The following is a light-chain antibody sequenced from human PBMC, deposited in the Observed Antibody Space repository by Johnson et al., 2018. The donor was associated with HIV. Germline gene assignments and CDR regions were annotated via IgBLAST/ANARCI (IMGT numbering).Light chain of an antibody. V-gene: IGLV1-44*01. CDR3: AAWDDSLNAYV. CDR2: RNN. Sequence: QSVLTQSPSASGTPGQRVTISCSGSSSNIGSNTVNWYQQLPGTAPKLLIYRNNQRPSGVPDRFSGSKSGTSASLAIRGLQAEDEADYYCAAWDDSLNAYVFGTGTKVTVL. CDR1: SSNIGSNT. J-gene: IGLJ1*01.